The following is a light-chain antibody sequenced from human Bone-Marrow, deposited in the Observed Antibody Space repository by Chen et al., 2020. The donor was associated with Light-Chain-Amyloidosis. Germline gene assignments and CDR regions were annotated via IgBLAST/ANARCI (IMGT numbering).Light chain of an antibody. CDR2: EVT. CDR3: SSYTITNTLV. Sequence: QSALTQPASVSGSPGQSITISCTGTSSDVGGDNHVSWYQQHPDKAPKLMIYEVTNRPSWVPVRFSGSKSDNTASLTIFGLQTEDEADYFCSSYTITNTLVFGSGTRVTVL. V-gene: IGLV2-14*01. CDR1: SSDVGGDNH. J-gene: IGLJ1*01.